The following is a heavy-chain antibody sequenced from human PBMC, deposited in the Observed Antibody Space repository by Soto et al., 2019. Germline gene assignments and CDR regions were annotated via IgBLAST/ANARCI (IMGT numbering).Heavy chain of an antibody. J-gene: IGHJ4*02. V-gene: IGHV3-30*03. Sequence: QVQLVESGGGVVQPGRSLRLSCAASGFTFSHYGIHWVRQAPGKGLEWLAVISYDGSNKHYAESVKGRFTVSRDNSKNTLYLQVNSLRAEDTAVYFCAIYSGKYRWPIDYRGQGTLVTVSS. CDR1: GFTFSHYG. CDR2: ISYDGSNK. D-gene: IGHD1-26*01. CDR3: AIYSGKYRWPIDY.